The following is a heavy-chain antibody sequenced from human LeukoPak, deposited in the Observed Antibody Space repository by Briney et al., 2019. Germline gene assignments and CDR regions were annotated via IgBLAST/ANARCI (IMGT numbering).Heavy chain of an antibody. V-gene: IGHV5-51*01. CDR2: IYSGDSDT. D-gene: IGHD3-10*01. CDR3: ARHHLPLWFGELPLPNNWFDP. Sequence: GESPKISRKGSGYIFTSYWIGWVRQMPGKGLERVGIIYSGDSDTRYSPSFQGQVTLSAAQSLSTAYLQWSSLKASDPAMYYCARHHLPLWFGELPLPNNWFDPWGQGTLVTVSS. CDR1: GYIFTSYW. J-gene: IGHJ5*02.